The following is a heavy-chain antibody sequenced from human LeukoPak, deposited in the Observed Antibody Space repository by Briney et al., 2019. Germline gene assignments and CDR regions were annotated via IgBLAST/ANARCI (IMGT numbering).Heavy chain of an antibody. D-gene: IGHD1-1*01. CDR2: INPNSGGT. Sequence: MGWINPNSGGTNYAQKFQGWVTMTRDTSISTAYMELSRLRSDDTAVYYCAKGTLDAFDIWGQGTMVTVSS. CDR3: AKGTLDAFDI. J-gene: IGHJ3*02. V-gene: IGHV1-2*04.